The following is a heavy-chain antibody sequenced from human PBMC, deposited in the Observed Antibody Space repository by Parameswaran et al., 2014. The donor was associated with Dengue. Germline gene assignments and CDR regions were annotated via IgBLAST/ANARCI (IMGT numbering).Heavy chain of an antibody. CDR3: VRRGTTEFDY. CDR2: ISPYNDYT. V-gene: IGHV1-18*01. D-gene: IGHD1-1*01. Sequence: SWVRQAPGQGLEWMGSISPYNDYTNYAQKFQGRLTMTTDTSTTTGYMELTGLTSDDTAPYYCVRRGTTEFDYWGPGNPGHRLL. J-gene: IGHJ4*02.